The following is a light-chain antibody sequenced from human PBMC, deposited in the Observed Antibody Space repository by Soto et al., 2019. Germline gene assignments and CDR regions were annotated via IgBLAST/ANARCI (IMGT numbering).Light chain of an antibody. CDR2: SDN. CDR1: SSNIGSTR. Sequence: QAVVTQPPSASGTPGQRVDISCSGASSNIGSTRANWYRQLPGTAPKLLIYSDNQRPSGVPDRFSGSKSGTSASLAISGLQSEDEADYYCAAWDNSLNGYVFGTGTKLTVL. J-gene: IGLJ1*01. V-gene: IGLV1-44*01. CDR3: AAWDNSLNGYV.